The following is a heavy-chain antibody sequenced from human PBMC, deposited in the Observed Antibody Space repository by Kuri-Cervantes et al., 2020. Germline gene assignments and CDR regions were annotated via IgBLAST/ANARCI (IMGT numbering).Heavy chain of an antibody. Sequence: ASVKVSCKASGYTFTSYYMHWVRQAPGQGLEWMGIINPSGGSTSYAQKFQGRVTMTRDASTSTVYMELSSLRSEDTAVYYCARAQWLKGVGDYWGQGTLVTVSS. CDR1: GYTFTSYY. V-gene: IGHV1-46*01. CDR2: INPSGGST. J-gene: IGHJ4*02. CDR3: ARAQWLKGVGDY. D-gene: IGHD6-19*01.